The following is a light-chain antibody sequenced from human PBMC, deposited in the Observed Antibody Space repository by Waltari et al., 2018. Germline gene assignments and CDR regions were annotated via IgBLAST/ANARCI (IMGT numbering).Light chain of an antibody. Sequence: SALTQPASVSASPGQSITISCTGSSSDIGSSDLVAWYQQHPGKAPHLLIYEVDKRPSGVSYRFSGSKSGNAASLTVSGLQPEDEGHYFCSSYTYGGPWIFGGGTLLTVL. CDR1: SSDIGSSDL. V-gene: IGLV2-23*02. CDR2: EVD. J-gene: IGLJ2*01. CDR3: SSYTYGGPWI.